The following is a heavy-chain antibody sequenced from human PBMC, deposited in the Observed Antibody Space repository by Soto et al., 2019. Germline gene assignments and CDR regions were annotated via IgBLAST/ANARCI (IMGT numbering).Heavy chain of an antibody. D-gene: IGHD6-19*01. CDR2: AYHNGLT. CDR1: GDSVTSSVW. CDR3: VRDAAVPGESDRFDS. V-gene: IGHV4-4*02. Sequence: PWETLSLTCAVSGDSVTSSVWWSWVRQSPGKGLEWIGEAYHNGLTDYNPSLKSRVTMSVDTSKNEFSLKLTSLTAADTAIYYCVRDAAVPGESDRFDSWGQGILVT. J-gene: IGHJ4*02.